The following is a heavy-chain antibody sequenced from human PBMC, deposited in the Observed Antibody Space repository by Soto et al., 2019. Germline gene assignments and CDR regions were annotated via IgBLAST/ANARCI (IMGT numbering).Heavy chain of an antibody. J-gene: IGHJ3*02. CDR2: ISGSGGST. Sequence: GGSLRLSCAASGFTFSSYAMSWVRQAPGKGLEWVSAISGSGGSTYYAASVKGRFTISRDNSKNTLYLQMNSLRAEDTAVYYCAKVYDTAMVLKDAFDIWGQGTMVTVSS. CDR3: AKVYDTAMVLKDAFDI. V-gene: IGHV3-23*01. D-gene: IGHD5-18*01. CDR1: GFTFSSYA.